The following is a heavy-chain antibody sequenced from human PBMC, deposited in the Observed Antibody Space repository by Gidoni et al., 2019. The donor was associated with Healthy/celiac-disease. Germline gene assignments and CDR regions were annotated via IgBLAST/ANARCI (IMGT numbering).Heavy chain of an antibody. V-gene: IGHV1-2*04. CDR3: ARDDSSGYGYYFDY. CDR1: GYTFTGYY. D-gene: IGHD3-22*01. CDR2: INPNSGGT. Sequence: QVQLVQSGAEVKKPGASVTVSCKASGYTFTGYYMHWVRQAPGQGLEWMGWINPNSGGTNYAQKFQGWVTMTRDTSISTAYMELSRLRSDDTAVYYCARDDSSGYGYYFDYWGQGTLVTVSS. J-gene: IGHJ4*02.